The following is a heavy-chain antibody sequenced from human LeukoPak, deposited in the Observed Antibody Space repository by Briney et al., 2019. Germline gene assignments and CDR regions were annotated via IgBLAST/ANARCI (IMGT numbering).Heavy chain of an antibody. Sequence: PGGSLRFSCAASGFTFSSFGMHWVRQAPGKGLEWVAVISYDGSNPYYADSVKGRSTISRDNSKNTLYLQMNSLRAEDTAVYYCAKDHYDYIGGTYRDFDCWGQGALVTVSS. J-gene: IGHJ4*02. V-gene: IGHV3-30*18. D-gene: IGHD3-16*02. CDR1: GFTFSSFG. CDR3: AKDHYDYIGGTYRDFDC. CDR2: ISYDGSNP.